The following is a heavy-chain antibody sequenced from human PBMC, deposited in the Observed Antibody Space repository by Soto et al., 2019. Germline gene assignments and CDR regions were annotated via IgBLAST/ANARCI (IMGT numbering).Heavy chain of an antibody. Sequence: GGSLRLSCEASGFTLRNYAMTWVRQAPGKGLEWVSLISANDVGTYYAESVKTRFTISTDQSRNTVYLQMDSLRADDTAIYYCAKDKTDYNWDNRPPFDYWGQGTLVTVSS. CDR3: AKDKTDYNWDNRPPFDY. J-gene: IGHJ4*02. D-gene: IGHD1-20*01. V-gene: IGHV3-23*01. CDR1: GFTLRNYA. CDR2: ISANDVGT.